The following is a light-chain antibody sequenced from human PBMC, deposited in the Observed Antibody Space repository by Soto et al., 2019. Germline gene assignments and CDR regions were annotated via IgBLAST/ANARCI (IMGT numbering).Light chain of an antibody. V-gene: IGKV3-20*01. CDR1: QSVSSNY. Sequence: EIVLTQSPGTLSLSPGERATLSCRASQSVSSNYLAWYQQKPGQAPRLLIYGASSRATGIPDRFSGSGSGTDFSLTISRLEPEDFATYYCQQSDTFPATFGGGTKVEIK. CDR3: QQSDTFPAT. J-gene: IGKJ4*01. CDR2: GAS.